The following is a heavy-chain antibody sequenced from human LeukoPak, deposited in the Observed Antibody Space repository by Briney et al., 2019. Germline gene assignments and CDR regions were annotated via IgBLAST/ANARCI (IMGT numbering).Heavy chain of an antibody. CDR1: GLTFTKYW. V-gene: IGHV3-7*01. CDR3: ARGGQLFDP. D-gene: IGHD5-24*01. J-gene: IGHJ5*02. Sequence: GGSLRLSCAASGLTFTKYWMTWVRQAPGKGLEWVANINQDGSEKYYVDSVKGRFTISRDNSKNSLYLQMSNLRVEDTAVYYCARGGQLFDPWGQGTLVTVSS. CDR2: INQDGSEK.